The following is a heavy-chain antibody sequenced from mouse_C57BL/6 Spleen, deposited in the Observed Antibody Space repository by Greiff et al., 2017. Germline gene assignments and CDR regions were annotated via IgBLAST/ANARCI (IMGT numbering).Heavy chain of an antibody. CDR1: GFTFSDYG. V-gene: IGHV5-17*01. J-gene: IGHJ4*01. CDR3: ASRYYGAMDY. D-gene: IGHD1-1*01. CDR2: ISSGSSTI. Sequence: LVESGGGLVKPGGSLKLSCAASGFTFSDYGMHWVRQAPEKGLEWVAYISSGSSTIYYADTVKGRFTISRDNAKNTLFLQMTSLRSEDTAMYYCASRYYGAMDYWGQGTSVTVSS.